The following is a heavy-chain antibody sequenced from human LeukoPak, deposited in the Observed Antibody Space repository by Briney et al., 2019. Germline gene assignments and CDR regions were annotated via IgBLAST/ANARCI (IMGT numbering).Heavy chain of an antibody. CDR1: GFTFSSYG. J-gene: IGHJ4*02. CDR2: IWYDGSNK. Sequence: GGSLRLSCAASGFTFSSYGMHWVRQAPGKGLEWVAVIWYDGSNKYYADSVKGRFTISRDNAKNSLYLQMNSLRAEDTALYYCAKERNYYDSSGYFDYWGQGTLVTVSS. CDR3: AKERNYYDSSGYFDY. D-gene: IGHD3-22*01. V-gene: IGHV3-33*03.